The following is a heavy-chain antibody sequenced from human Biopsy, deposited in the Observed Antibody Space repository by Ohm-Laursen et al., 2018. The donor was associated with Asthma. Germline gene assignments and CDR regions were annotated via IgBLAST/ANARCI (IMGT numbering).Heavy chain of an antibody. D-gene: IGHD6-19*01. CDR3: ARCQVGYSSGWSLLLKKIYYSGMDV. CDR1: GGTFSNFA. Sequence: SVKVSCKPPGGTFSNFAISWVRQAPGQGLEWLGGIMTVFGTTNYAQRFQGRVTITADESTSTAYMEVTSLRSEDTAIYYCARCQVGYSSGWSLLLKKIYYSGMDVWGQGTAVTVSS. J-gene: IGHJ6*02. V-gene: IGHV1-69*13. CDR2: IMTVFGTT.